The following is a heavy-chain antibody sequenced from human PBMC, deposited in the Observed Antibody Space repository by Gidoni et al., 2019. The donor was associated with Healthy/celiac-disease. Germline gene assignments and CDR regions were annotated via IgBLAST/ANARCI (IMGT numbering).Heavy chain of an antibody. Sequence: QVQLVQSGAEVKKPGASVKVSCKASGYTFTSYGTSWGRQAPGQGLEWMGWISAYNGNTNYAQKLQGRVTMTTDTSTSTAYMELRSLRSDDTAVYYCARDRRGYYYDSSGSLPLDYWGQGTLVTVSS. CDR1: GYTFTSYG. V-gene: IGHV1-18*01. J-gene: IGHJ4*02. CDR2: ISAYNGNT. CDR3: ARDRRGYYYDSSGSLPLDY. D-gene: IGHD3-22*01.